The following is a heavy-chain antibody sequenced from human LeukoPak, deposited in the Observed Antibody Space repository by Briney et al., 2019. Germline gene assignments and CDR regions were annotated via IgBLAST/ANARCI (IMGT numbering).Heavy chain of an antibody. Sequence: GGSLRLSCAASGFTFSSYWMHWVRQAPGKGLVWVSRINSDGSSTTYADSVKGPFTISRDNAKNTLYLQMNSLRAEDTAVYYCARTLEMARAFDSWGQGTLVTVSS. CDR2: INSDGSST. V-gene: IGHV3-74*01. CDR1: GFTFSSYW. D-gene: IGHD5-24*01. J-gene: IGHJ4*02. CDR3: ARTLEMARAFDS.